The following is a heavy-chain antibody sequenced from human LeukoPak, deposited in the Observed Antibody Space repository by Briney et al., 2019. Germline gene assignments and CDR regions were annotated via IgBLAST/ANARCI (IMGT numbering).Heavy chain of an antibody. V-gene: IGHV1-2*02. CDR3: ATENYYDGSGFSKAFDY. CDR2: IEPRSGVT. D-gene: IGHD3-22*01. CDR1: GYSFIRKF. Sequence: GASVKVSCKTSGYSFIRKFLHWLRQAPGHGLQYMGGIEPRSGVTVYAPNFRGRVTVTSDNSVSTGYLELRGLRYDDTAVYYCATENYYDGSGFSKAFDYWVQGTLVTVSS. J-gene: IGHJ4*02.